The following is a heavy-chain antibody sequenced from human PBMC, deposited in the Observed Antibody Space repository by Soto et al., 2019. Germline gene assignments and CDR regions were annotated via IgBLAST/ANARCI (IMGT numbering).Heavy chain of an antibody. Sequence: ASVKVSCKASGYTFSNYGISLVRQAPGQGLEWMGWISGYNGNTNYAQKLQGRVTMTTDTSTSTAYMELRSLRSDDTAVYYCARDNRILGYCSGGSCYSPPYYYYGMDVWGQGTTVTVSS. CDR1: GYTFSNYG. D-gene: IGHD2-15*01. CDR2: ISGYNGNT. J-gene: IGHJ6*02. V-gene: IGHV1-18*01. CDR3: ARDNRILGYCSGGSCYSPPYYYYGMDV.